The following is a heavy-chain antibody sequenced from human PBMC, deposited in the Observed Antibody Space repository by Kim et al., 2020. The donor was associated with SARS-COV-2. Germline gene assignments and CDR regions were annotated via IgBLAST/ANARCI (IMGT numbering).Heavy chain of an antibody. V-gene: IGHV3-30*18. Sequence: GGSLRLSCAASGFTFSSYGMHWVRQAPGKGLEWVAVISYDGSNKYYADSVKGRFTISRDNSKNTLYLQMNSLRAEDTAVYYCAKEGEMSHAYYDYIWGSYRPWTGFDYWGQGTLVTVSS. CDR1: GFTFSSYG. CDR3: AKEGEMSHAYYDYIWGSYRPWTGFDY. CDR2: ISYDGSNK. J-gene: IGHJ4*02. D-gene: IGHD3-16*02.